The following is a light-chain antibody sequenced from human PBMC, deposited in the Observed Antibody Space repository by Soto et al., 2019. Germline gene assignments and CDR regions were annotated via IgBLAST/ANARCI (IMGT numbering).Light chain of an antibody. CDR3: GTWDSSLSAYV. J-gene: IGLJ1*01. CDR1: SSNTGNNY. V-gene: IGLV1-51*01. CDR2: DNN. Sequence: QSVLTQPPSVSAAPGQKVTISCSGSSSNTGNNYVSWYQQLPGTAPKLHIYDNNKRPSGIPDRFSGSKSGTSATLGITGLQTGDEADYYCGTWDSSLSAYVFGTGTKLTVL.